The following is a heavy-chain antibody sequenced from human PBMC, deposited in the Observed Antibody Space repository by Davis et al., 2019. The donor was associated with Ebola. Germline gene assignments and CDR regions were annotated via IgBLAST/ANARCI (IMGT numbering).Heavy chain of an antibody. D-gene: IGHD2-15*01. J-gene: IGHJ4*02. CDR3: ARYCHYTDCSYFDC. CDR1: GFTFSSYA. CDR2: ISTNEDHT. V-gene: IGHV3-23*01. Sequence: GESLKISCAASGFTFSSYAMSWVRQAPGKGLEWVPTISTNEDHTHYSDSVKGRFTISRDNSKNTLYLQMNSLRAEDTATYYCARYCHYTDCSYFDCWGQGTMVAVSS.